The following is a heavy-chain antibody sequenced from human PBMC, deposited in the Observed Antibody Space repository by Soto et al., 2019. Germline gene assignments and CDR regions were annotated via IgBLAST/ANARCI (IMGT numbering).Heavy chain of an antibody. V-gene: IGHV4-39*01. J-gene: IGHJ4*02. CDR3: ASFLEWLSARFDY. Sequence: PSETLSITCTVSGGSISSSSYYWGWIRQPPGKGLEWIGSIYYSGSTYYNPSLKSRVTISVDTSKNQFSLKLSSVTAADTAVYNCASFLEWLSARFDYWGQGTLVTVSS. D-gene: IGHD3-3*01. CDR1: GGSISSSSYY. CDR2: IYYSGST.